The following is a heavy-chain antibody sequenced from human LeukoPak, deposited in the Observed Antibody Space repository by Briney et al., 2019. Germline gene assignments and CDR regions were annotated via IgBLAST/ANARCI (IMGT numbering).Heavy chain of an antibody. CDR1: GGSFSGYY. Sequence: SETLSLTCAVYGGSFSGYYWSWIRQPPGKGLEWIGEINHSGSTNYNPSLKSRVTISVDTSKNQFSLKLSSVTAADTAVYYCARGAIFWRGLFNWFDPWGQGTLVTVSS. J-gene: IGHJ5*02. CDR3: ARGAIFWRGLFNWFDP. CDR2: INHSGST. V-gene: IGHV4-34*01. D-gene: IGHD3-3*01.